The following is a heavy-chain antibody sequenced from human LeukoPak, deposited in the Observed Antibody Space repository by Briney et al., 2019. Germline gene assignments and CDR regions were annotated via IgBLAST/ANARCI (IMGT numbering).Heavy chain of an antibody. D-gene: IGHD4-11*01. CDR2: VHFSGTT. J-gene: IGHJ3*01. V-gene: IGHV4-59*01. Sequence: SETLSLTCTVSGGSITGYYWSWIRQPPGRGLEWIGYVHFSGTTSFNPSLKSRVTISVDTSKNQFSLRLSSVTAADTAVYYCAREQYLAYDVFGFWGQGAMVTVSS. CDR1: GGSITGYY. CDR3: AREQYLAYDVFGF.